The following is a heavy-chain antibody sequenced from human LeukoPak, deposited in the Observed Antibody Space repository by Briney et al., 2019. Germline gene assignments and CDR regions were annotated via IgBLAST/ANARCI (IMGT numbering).Heavy chain of an antibody. J-gene: IGHJ4*02. CDR1: GFTFSSYS. D-gene: IGHD5-18*01. CDR2: IKKDGSEK. V-gene: IGHV3-7*01. CDR3: ARHLSGVTGYTYGRGIDY. Sequence: GGSLRLSCAASGFTFSSYSMSWVRQAPGKGLEWVANIKKDGSEKYYVDSVKGRFTTSRDNAKTSLYLQMISLRAEDTAVYYCARHLSGVTGYTYGRGIDYWGQGTLVTVSS.